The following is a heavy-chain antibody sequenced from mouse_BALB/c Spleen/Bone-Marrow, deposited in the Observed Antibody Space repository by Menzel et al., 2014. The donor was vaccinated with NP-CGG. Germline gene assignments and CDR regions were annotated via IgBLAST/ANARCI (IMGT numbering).Heavy chain of an antibody. J-gene: IGHJ2*01. CDR3: ARDRGYYKDVGDY. Sequence: VQLQQSGPGLVAPSQSVSITCTVSGFSLTSYGVHWVRQPPGKGLEWLGVIWAGGSTNYNSALMSRLSISKDNSESQVFLKMNSLQTDDTAINYCARDRGYYKDVGDYWGQGTTLTVSS. D-gene: IGHD2-3*01. V-gene: IGHV2-9*02. CDR1: GFSLTSYG. CDR2: IWAGGST.